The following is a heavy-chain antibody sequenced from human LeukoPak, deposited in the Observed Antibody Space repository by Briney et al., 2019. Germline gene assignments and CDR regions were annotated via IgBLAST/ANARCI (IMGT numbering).Heavy chain of an antibody. CDR2: ISAYNGNT. J-gene: IGHJ4*02. CDR3: ARAHHYYDSSGLYY. CDR1: GYTFTSYG. Sequence: ASVKVSCKASGYTFTSYGISWVRQAPGQGLEWMGWISAYNGNTNYAQKLQGRVTMTTDTSTSTAYMELRSLRSDDTAVYYCARAHHYYDSSGLYYWGQGILVTVSS. V-gene: IGHV1-18*01. D-gene: IGHD3-22*01.